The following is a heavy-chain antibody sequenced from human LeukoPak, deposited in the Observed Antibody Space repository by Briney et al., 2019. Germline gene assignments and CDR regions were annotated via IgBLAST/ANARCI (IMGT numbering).Heavy chain of an antibody. Sequence: GGSLRLSCAASGFTFNNAWMTWVRQAPGKGLEWVGRIKSKTDGETTEYAAPVKGRFTISRDDSKNTLYLQMYNLKTEDTAVYYCTNMAYYYDSSGYYWYYFDYWGQGTLDTVSS. J-gene: IGHJ4*02. CDR2: IKSKTDGETT. D-gene: IGHD3-22*01. CDR1: GFTFNNAW. CDR3: TNMAYYYDSSGYYWYYFDY. V-gene: IGHV3-15*01.